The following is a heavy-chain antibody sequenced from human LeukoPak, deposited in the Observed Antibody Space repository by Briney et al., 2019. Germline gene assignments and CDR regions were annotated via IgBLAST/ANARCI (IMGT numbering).Heavy chain of an antibody. CDR2: ISSSGSTI. CDR1: GFTFSDYY. J-gene: IGHJ4*02. D-gene: IGHD5-18*01. V-gene: IGHV3-11*01. CDR3: AKSRGYSYVSHFDY. Sequence: PGGSLRLSCAASGFTFSDYYMSWIRQAPGKGLEWVSYISSSGSTIYYADSVKGRFTISRDSAKNSLYLQMNSLRAEDTALYYCAKSRGYSYVSHFDYWGQGSLVTVSS.